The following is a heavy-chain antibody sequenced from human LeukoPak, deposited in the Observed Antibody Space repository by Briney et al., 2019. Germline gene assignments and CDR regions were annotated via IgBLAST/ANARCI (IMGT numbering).Heavy chain of an antibody. Sequence: GESLNISCKGSGYSFTTSWIGWVRQMPGKGLEWVGIIYPGDSDTRYSPSFQGHVTISADKSISTAYLQWSSLKASDTAMYYCARLARIAVAGTLIWGAFHIWGRGTMVTVSS. J-gene: IGHJ3*02. CDR2: IYPGDSDT. V-gene: IGHV5-51*01. D-gene: IGHD6-19*01. CDR1: GYSFTTSW. CDR3: ARLARIAVAGTLIWGAFHI.